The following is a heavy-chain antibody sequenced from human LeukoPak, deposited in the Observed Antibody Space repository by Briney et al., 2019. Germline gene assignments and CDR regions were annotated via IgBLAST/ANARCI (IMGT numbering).Heavy chain of an antibody. Sequence: PETLSLTCTVSGDSISSYYWSWIRQPPGKGLEWIGYIYYTGITKYNPSLKSRVTMSVDTSKNQFSLKLTSVTAADTAVYYCARYCSTSGTKAFGIWGQGTMVTVSS. CDR1: GDSISSYY. CDR3: ARYCSTSGTKAFGI. V-gene: IGHV4-59*01. J-gene: IGHJ3*02. D-gene: IGHD3-10*01. CDR2: IYYTGIT.